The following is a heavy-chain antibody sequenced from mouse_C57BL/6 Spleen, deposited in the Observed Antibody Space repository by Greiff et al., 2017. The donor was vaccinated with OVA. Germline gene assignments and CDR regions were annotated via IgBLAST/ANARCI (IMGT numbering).Heavy chain of an antibody. CDR1: GFTFSSYA. J-gene: IGHJ3*01. V-gene: IGHV5-9-1*02. D-gene: IGHD1-1*01. CDR2: ISSGGVYI. Sequence: EVKLMESGEGLVKPGGSLKLSCAASGFTFSSYAMSWVRQTPEKRLEWVAYISSGGVYIYYADTVKGRFTISRDNARNTLYLQMSSLKSEDTAMYYGTKPYYYGRGWFAYWGQGTLVTVSA. CDR3: TKPYYYGRGWFAY.